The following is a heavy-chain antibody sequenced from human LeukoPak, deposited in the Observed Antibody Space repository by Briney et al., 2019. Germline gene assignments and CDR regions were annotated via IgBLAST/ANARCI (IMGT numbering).Heavy chain of an antibody. CDR1: GGSISSGSNY. V-gene: IGHV4-61*02. CDR2: IYTSGST. Sequence: PSQTLSLICTVSGGSISSGSNYWSWIRRPAGKGLEWVGRIYTSGSTNYNPSLKSRVTISVDTSKNQFSLKLSSVTAADTAVYYCARGVGLLYYYYYYGMDVWGQGTTVTVSS. D-gene: IGHD2-15*01. J-gene: IGHJ6*02. CDR3: ARGVGLLYYYYYYGMDV.